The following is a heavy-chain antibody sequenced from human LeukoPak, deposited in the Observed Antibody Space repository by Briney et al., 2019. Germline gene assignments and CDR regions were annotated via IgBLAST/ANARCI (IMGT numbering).Heavy chain of an antibody. CDR3: TRGSCRSTSCYERLNGLDV. CDR1: GFSFSSYD. Sequence: GGSLRLSCAASGFSFSSYDMHWVRQGSGKCLEWVSSIDTAGDTYYLGSVKGRFTISRENAKNSLYLQMNSLRAEDTAVYYCTRGSCRSTSCYERLNGLDVWGQGTTVTVSS. V-gene: IGHV3-13*01. D-gene: IGHD2-2*01. J-gene: IGHJ6*02. CDR2: IDTAGDT.